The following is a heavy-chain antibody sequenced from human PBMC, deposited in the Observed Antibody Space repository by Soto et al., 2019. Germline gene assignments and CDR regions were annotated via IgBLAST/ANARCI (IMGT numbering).Heavy chain of an antibody. CDR3: ARHRAEHDFWSGYYFDY. D-gene: IGHD3-3*01. Sequence: SETLSLTCTVSGGSISSYYWSWIRQPPGKGLEWIGYIYYSGSTNYNPSLKSRVTISVDTSKNQFSLKLSSVTAADTAVYYCARHRAEHDFWSGYYFDYWGQGTLVTVSS. CDR1: GGSISSYY. J-gene: IGHJ4*02. V-gene: IGHV4-59*08. CDR2: IYYSGST.